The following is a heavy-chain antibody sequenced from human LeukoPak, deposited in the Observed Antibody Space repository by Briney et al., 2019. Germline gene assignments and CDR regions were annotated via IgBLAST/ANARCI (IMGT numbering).Heavy chain of an antibody. D-gene: IGHD6-19*01. CDR3: ARLIGWLVRSPWFDP. J-gene: IGHJ5*02. Sequence: SETLSLTCAVYGGSFSGDFWSWIRQPPGKGLEWIGEVNHSGGTNYNPSLKSRVTISGDTSKNQFSLKLSSVTAADTAVYYCARLIGWLVRSPWFDPWGQGTLVTVSS. CDR2: VNHSGGT. CDR1: GGSFSGDF. V-gene: IGHV4-34*01.